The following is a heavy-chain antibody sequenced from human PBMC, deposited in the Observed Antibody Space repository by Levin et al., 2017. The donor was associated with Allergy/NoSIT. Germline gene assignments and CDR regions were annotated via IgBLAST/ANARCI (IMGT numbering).Heavy chain of an antibody. J-gene: IGHJ4*02. Sequence: SQTLSLTCAISGDSVSSNSAAWHWIRQSPSRGLEWLGRTYHRSKWFNDYALSVKSRIKINPDTSRNQFYLQLNSVTPEDTAVYYRARLAAGMDNPFDYWGQGTLVTVSS. CDR3: ARLAAGMDNPFDY. CDR2: TYHRSKWFN. V-gene: IGHV6-1*01. D-gene: IGHD6-13*01. CDR1: GDSVSSNSAA.